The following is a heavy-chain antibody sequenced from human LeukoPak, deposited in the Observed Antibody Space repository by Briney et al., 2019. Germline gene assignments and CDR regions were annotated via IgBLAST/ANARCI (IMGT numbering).Heavy chain of an antibody. J-gene: IGHJ6*03. Sequence: GGSLRLSCAASGFIFTSDWMTWVRQAPGKGLEWVANIKQDGSEKYYVDSVKGRFTISRDNAKDSLYLQMNSLRADDTAVYYCARVSSSGWDYYYYYYMDVWGKGTTATVSS. V-gene: IGHV3-7*01. D-gene: IGHD6-19*01. CDR2: IKQDGSEK. CDR1: GFIFTSDW. CDR3: ARVSSSGWDYYYYYYMDV.